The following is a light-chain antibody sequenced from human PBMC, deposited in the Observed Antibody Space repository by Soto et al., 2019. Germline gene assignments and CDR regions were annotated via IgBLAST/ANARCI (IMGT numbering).Light chain of an antibody. CDR3: QQYGTSPVT. CDR2: GAS. Sequence: EIVLTQSPGTLSLSPGERATLSCRASQSVSSNYLAWYQQKPGQAPRLLIYGASSRATGIPDRFSGSGSGTDFTLTINSLEPEDFAVFYCQQYGTSPVTFGQGTNVEIK. J-gene: IGKJ1*01. V-gene: IGKV3-20*01. CDR1: QSVSSNY.